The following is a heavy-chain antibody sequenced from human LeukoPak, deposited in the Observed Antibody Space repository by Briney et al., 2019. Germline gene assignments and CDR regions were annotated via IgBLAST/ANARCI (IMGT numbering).Heavy chain of an antibody. CDR3: ARGGSSSWYDY. CDR2: IYYSGST. J-gene: IGHJ4*02. CDR1: GGSISSYY. D-gene: IGHD6-13*01. Sequence: SETLSLTCTVSGGSISSYYWSWIRQPPGKGLEWIGYIYYSGSTNYNPSLKSRVTISVDTSKNQFSLKLSSVTAADTAVYYCARGGSSSWYDYWGQGTLVTVSS. V-gene: IGHV4-59*01.